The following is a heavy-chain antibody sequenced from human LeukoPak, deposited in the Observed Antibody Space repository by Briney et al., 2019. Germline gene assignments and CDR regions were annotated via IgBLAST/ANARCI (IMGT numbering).Heavy chain of an antibody. CDR1: GFTFSTYS. CDR3: ARGRPGGFRDCSGGSCRYYYYVLDV. V-gene: IGHV3-48*04. J-gene: IGHJ6*02. Sequence: GGSLRLSCATAGFTFSTYSMNWVRQAPGKGLEWVSYITSSSGTICYSDSVKGRFTISRDNAKNSLYLQMDSLRAEDTAVYYCARGRPGGFRDCSGGSCRYYYYVLDVWGQGATVTVSS. CDR2: ITSSSGTI. D-gene: IGHD2-15*01.